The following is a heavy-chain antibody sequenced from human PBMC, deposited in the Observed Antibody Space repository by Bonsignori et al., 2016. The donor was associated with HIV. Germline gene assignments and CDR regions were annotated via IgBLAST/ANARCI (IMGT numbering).Heavy chain of an antibody. CDR2: ISSSSSYI. Sequence: WIRQPPGKGLEWVSSISSSSSYIYYADSVKGRFTISRDNAKNSLYLQMNSLRAEDTAVYYCARDYYGDYFGFMDVWGKGTTVTVSS. V-gene: IGHV3-21*01. J-gene: IGHJ6*04. D-gene: IGHD4-17*01. CDR3: ARDYYGDYFGFMDV.